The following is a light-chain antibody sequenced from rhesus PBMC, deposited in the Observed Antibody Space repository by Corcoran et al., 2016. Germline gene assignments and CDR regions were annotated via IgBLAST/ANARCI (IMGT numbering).Light chain of an antibody. CDR2: YKS. V-gene: IGKV1-66*01. J-gene: IGKJ1*01. Sequence: DIQMTQSPSSLSASVGDRVTITCRASRGINMYLSWYQQKPGKAPKPLIYYKSRLETWVPSRFSGSRYETDYTLISSSLQPEDSATYYCQTYNDSPWTFGQGTKVEIK. CDR1: RGINMY. CDR3: QTYNDSPWT.